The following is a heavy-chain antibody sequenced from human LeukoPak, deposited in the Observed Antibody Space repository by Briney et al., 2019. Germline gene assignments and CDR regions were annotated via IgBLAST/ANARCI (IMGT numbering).Heavy chain of an antibody. CDR3: VKVFSRYFDWLFEYDFDY. V-gene: IGHV3-64D*06. J-gene: IGHJ4*02. CDR2: ISNNWGNT. Sequence: PGGSLRLSCSASGFTFSSYAMHWIRQAPGKGLEYVSAISNNWGNTYYAASVKGRFTISRDNSKNTLYLQMSSLRAEDTAVYYCVKVFSRYFDWLFEYDFDYWGQGTLVTVSS. D-gene: IGHD3-9*01. CDR1: GFTFSSYA.